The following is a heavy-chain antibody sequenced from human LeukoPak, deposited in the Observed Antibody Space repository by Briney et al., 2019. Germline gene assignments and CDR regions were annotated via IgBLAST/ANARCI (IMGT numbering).Heavy chain of an antibody. Sequence: GGSLRLSCAASGFTVSSNYMSWVRQAPGKGLEWVSVIYSGGSTYYADSVKGRFTISRDNSKNTLYLQMNSLRAEDTAVYYCARLDYYDSSGYYREYFQHWGQGTLVTVSS. CDR1: GFTVSSNY. V-gene: IGHV3-53*01. CDR3: ARLDYYDSSGYYREYFQH. J-gene: IGHJ1*01. CDR2: IYSGGST. D-gene: IGHD3-22*01.